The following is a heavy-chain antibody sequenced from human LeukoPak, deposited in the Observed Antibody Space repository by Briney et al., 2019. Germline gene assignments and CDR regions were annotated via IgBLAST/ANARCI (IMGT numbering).Heavy chain of an antibody. Sequence: PGGSLRLSCAASGFTFSSHWMHWVRQPLGKGLVWVSRIKSDGSTTNYADSVKGRFIISRDNAKNTLFLQMNSLRAEDTAVYYCAELGITMIGGVWGKGTTVTISS. CDR3: AELGITMIGGV. D-gene: IGHD3-10*02. CDR2: IKSDGSTT. J-gene: IGHJ6*04. CDR1: GFTFSSHW. V-gene: IGHV3-74*01.